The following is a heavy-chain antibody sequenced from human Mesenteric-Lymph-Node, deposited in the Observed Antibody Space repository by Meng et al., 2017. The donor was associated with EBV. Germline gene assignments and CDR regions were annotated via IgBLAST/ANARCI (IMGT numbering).Heavy chain of an antibody. CDR2: IYYTGST. J-gene: IGHJ1*01. Sequence: QHREPGQGLWKPSGTLSLPCAASVDSIRKSNWWSWVRQPPGKGLEWIGEIYYTGSTNYHPSLKSRVSMSVDKSKNEFSLEVNSVTAADTAVYYCASGGVRDPSPPYWGQGALVTVSS. CDR1: VDSIRKSNW. CDR3: ASGGVRDPSPPY. V-gene: IGHV4-4*02. D-gene: IGHD3-16*01.